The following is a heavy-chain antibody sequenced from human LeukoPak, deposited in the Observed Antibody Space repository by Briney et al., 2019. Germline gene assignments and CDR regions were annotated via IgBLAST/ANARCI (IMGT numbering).Heavy chain of an antibody. J-gene: IGHJ4*02. D-gene: IGHD3-10*01. V-gene: IGHV1-2*04. CDR2: IHPNSGGT. CDR1: GYTFTGYY. Sequence: ASVKVSCKASGYTFTGYYMHWVRQAPGQGLEWMGWIHPNSGGTNYAQKFQAWVTMTRDTSISTAYMELSRLRSDDTAVYYCARGAVSVHYYFDYWGQGTLVTVSS. CDR3: ARGAVSVHYYFDY.